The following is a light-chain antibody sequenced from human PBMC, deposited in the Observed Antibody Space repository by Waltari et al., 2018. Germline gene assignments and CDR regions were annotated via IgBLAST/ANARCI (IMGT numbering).Light chain of an antibody. V-gene: IGLV2-18*02. CDR2: EVS. CDR3: SSYTSSSTFYRV. J-gene: IGLJ2*01. CDR1: SSDVGSYNR. Sequence: QSALTQPPSVSGSPGQSVTISCTGTSSDVGSYNRVSWYQHPPGTAPKLMIYEVSNRPSGVPYRFSGSKSGNTASLTISGLQAEDEADYYCSSYTSSSTFYRVFGGGTKLTVL.